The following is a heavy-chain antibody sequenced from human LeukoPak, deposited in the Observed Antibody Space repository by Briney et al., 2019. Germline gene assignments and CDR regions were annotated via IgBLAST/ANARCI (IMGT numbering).Heavy chain of an antibody. V-gene: IGHV3-30*04. D-gene: IGHD2-15*01. J-gene: IGHJ4*02. CDR3: ARAPGGYCSGGSCYSQY. CDR1: GFTFSSYA. CDR2: ISYDGSNK. Sequence: PGRSLRLSCAASGFTFSSYAMHWVRQAPGKGLEWVAVISYDGSNKYYADSVKGRFTISRDNSKNTLYLQMNSLRAEDTAVYYCARAPGGYCSGGSCYSQYWGQGTLVTVSS.